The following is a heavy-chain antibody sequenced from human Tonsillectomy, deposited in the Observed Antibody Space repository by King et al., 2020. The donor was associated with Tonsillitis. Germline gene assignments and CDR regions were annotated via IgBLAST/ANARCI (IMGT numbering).Heavy chain of an antibody. CDR2: ISGNGGST. Sequence: VQLVESGGGLVQPGGSLRLSCAASGFTFSIYAMTWVRQAPGKGLEWVSFISGNGGSTYYAASVKGRFTISRDNSKNTMYLQMNSLRGEDTAVYYCAKVDATVTTIDYWGQGTLVTVSS. CDR1: GFTFSIYA. V-gene: IGHV3-23*04. CDR3: AKVDATVTTIDY. D-gene: IGHD4-17*01. J-gene: IGHJ4*02.